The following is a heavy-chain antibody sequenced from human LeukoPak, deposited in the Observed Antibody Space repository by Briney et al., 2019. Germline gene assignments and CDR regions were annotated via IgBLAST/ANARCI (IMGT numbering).Heavy chain of an antibody. CDR2: FHSGST. Sequence: SETLSLTCAVSVYSISSGYYWGWIRQPPGKGLEWIGSFHSGSTYYNPSLKSRVTISVDTSKNQFSLKLSSVTAADTAVYYCARHDFYSNYPHNWFDPWGQGTLVTVSS. J-gene: IGHJ5*02. CDR3: ARHDFYSNYPHNWFDP. V-gene: IGHV4-38-2*01. D-gene: IGHD4-11*01. CDR1: VYSISSGYY.